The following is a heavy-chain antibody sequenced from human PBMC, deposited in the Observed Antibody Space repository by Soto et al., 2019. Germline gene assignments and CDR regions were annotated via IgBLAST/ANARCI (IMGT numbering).Heavy chain of an antibody. D-gene: IGHD6-19*01. CDR3: ARDHSSGWYPDAFDI. CDR1: GYTFTSYG. CDR2: ISAYNGNT. V-gene: IGHV1-18*04. Sequence: ASVKVSCKASGYTFTSYGISWVRQAPGQGLEWMGWISAYNGNTNYAQKLQGRVTMTTDTSTSTAYMELRSPRSDDTAVYYCARDHSSGWYPDAFDIWGQGTMVTVSS. J-gene: IGHJ3*02.